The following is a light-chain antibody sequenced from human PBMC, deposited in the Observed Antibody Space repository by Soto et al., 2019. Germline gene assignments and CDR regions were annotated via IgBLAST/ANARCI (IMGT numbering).Light chain of an antibody. CDR3: QQYGSSGT. CDR2: DAS. CDR1: QSVSSSY. V-gene: IGKV3-20*01. J-gene: IGKJ1*01. Sequence: EIVLTQSPGTLSLSPLEIATVSFMASQSVSSSYLAWYQQKPGQAPRLLIHDASHRAAGIPARFSGSGFGTDFTLTISSLQSGDFAVYYCQQYGSSGTFGQGTKVDIK.